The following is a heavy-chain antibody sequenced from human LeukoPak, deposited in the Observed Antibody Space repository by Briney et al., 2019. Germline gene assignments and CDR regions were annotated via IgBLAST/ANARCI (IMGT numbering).Heavy chain of an antibody. J-gene: IGHJ6*03. V-gene: IGHV3-21*01. D-gene: IGHD2-15*01. CDR2: ISSSSSYI. CDR3: AREDNVVVVAATFGYYYMDV. CDR1: GFTFSSYE. Sequence: GGSLRLSCAASGFTFSSYEMNWVRQAPGKGLEWVSSISSSSSYIYYADSVKGRFTISRDNAKNSLYLQMNSLRAEDTAVYYCAREDNVVVVAATFGYYYMDVWGKGTTVTVSS.